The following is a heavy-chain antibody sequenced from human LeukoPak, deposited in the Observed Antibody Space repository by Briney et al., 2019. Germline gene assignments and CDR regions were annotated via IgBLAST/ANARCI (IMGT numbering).Heavy chain of an antibody. CDR3: ARDSRFAFDI. D-gene: IGHD3-16*01. Sequence: GSLRLSCAASGFTFSNYNMNWVRQAPGKGLEWVSSISSSSSYIYYADSVKGRFTISRDNAKNSLYLQMNSLRAEDTAVYYCARDSRFAFDIWGQGTMVTVSS. J-gene: IGHJ3*02. V-gene: IGHV3-21*01. CDR1: GFTFSNYN. CDR2: ISSSSSYI.